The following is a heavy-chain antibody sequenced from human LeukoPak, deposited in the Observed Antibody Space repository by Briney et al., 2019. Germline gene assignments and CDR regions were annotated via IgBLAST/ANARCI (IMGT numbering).Heavy chain of an antibody. V-gene: IGHV3-30*02. CDR3: AKDRSYFDSGGYRYFDY. CDR1: GFTFSSYS. D-gene: IGHD3-22*01. Sequence: PGGSLRLSCAASGFTFSSYSMNWVRQAPGKGLEWVAFIRFGGNEPIYADSVKGRFTISRDNSKNTLYLQMNSLRAEDTAVYYCAKDRSYFDSGGYRYFDYWGQGVLVTVSS. J-gene: IGHJ4*02. CDR2: IRFGGNEP.